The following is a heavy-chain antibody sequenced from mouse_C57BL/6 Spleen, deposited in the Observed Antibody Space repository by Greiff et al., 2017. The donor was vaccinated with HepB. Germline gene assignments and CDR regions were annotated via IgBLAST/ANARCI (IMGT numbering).Heavy chain of an antibody. V-gene: IGHV1-55*01. CDR2: IYPGSGST. CDR3: ASDGYYPLVAY. J-gene: IGHJ3*01. Sequence: QVQLQQPGAELVKPGASVKMSCKASGYTFTSYWLTWVKQRPGQGLEWIGDIYPGSGSTNYNEKFKIKATLTVDTSSSTAYIQLSSLTSEDSAVYYCASDGYYPLVAYWGQGTLVTVSA. CDR1: GYTFTSYW. D-gene: IGHD2-3*01.